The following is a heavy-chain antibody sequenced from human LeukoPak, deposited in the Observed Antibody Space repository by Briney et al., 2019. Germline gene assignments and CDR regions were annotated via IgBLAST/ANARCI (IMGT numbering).Heavy chain of an antibody. CDR1: GFPFNAYW. Sequence: PGGSLRLSCAASGFPFNAYWMTWVRQAPGKGLKWVANIRQDGDTKYYVDSVKGRFTISRDNAMNSLYLQMNSLRAEDTAIYYCARSLPYGATWYGRSDFWGQGTLVTVSS. V-gene: IGHV3-7*03. CDR2: IRQDGDTK. CDR3: ARSLPYGATWYGRSDF. D-gene: IGHD6-13*01. J-gene: IGHJ4*02.